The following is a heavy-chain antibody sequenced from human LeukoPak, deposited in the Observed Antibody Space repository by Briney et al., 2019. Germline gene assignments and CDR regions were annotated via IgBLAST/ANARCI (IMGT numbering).Heavy chain of an antibody. CDR1: GFTVSSNY. D-gene: IGHD1-26*01. Sequence: GGSLRLSCAVSGFTVSSNYMSWVRQAPGKGLEGVSVIYSGGSTYYADSVKGRFTISRDNSKNTLYLQVNSLRSEDTVVYYCARGLSGSYHYFDYWGQGTLVTVSS. CDR2: IYSGGST. V-gene: IGHV3-53*01. J-gene: IGHJ4*02. CDR3: ARGLSGSYHYFDY.